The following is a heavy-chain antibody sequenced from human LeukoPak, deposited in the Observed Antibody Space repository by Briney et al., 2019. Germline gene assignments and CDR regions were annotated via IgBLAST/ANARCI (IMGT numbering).Heavy chain of an antibody. D-gene: IGHD6-13*01. V-gene: IGHV4-59*13. CDR2: IYYSGST. CDR1: GGSISTYS. CDR3: ARSYSSSWSDAFDI. J-gene: IGHJ3*02. Sequence: SETLSLTCTVSGGSISTYSWSWIRQPPGKGLEWIGYIYYSGSTNYNPSLKSRVTISVDTSKNQFSLKLSSVTAADTAAYYCARSYSSSWSDAFDIWGQGTMVTVSS.